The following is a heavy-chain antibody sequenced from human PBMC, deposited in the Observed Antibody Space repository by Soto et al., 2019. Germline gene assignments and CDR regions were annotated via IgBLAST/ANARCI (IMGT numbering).Heavy chain of an antibody. CDR1: GFTFSSYA. D-gene: IGHD2-21*01. CDR3: AKYPPVPTLTIPRFYYYVMDV. V-gene: IGHV3-23*01. J-gene: IGHJ6*02. CDR2: ISDSSGNT. Sequence: GGSLRLSCAASGFTFSSYAMSWVRQAPGKGLEGVSSISDSSGNTYYADPVKGRFNISRDNSKNPLYLQMNSLRAEDTAVYYCAKYPPVPTLTIPRFYYYVMDVWGQGTTVTVSS.